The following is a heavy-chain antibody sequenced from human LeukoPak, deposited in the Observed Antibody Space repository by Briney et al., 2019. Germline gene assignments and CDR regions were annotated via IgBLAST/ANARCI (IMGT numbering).Heavy chain of an antibody. J-gene: IGHJ4*02. CDR2: IWYDGKNK. D-gene: IGHD3-22*01. Sequence: GRSLRLSCSASGFSFISYGMHWIRQAPGKGLEWVAVIWYDGKNKYYTDSVRGRFTISRDNSKNTLYLQMNSLRAEDTAVYYCAKSDYYDTGGGYWGQGTLVTVSS. CDR1: GFSFISYG. CDR3: AKSDYYDTGGGY. V-gene: IGHV3-33*06.